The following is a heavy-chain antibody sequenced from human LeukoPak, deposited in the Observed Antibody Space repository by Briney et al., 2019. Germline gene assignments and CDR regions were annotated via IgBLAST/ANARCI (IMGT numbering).Heavy chain of an antibody. Sequence: GGSLRLSCAASGFTVSSNYMSWVRQAPGKGLEWVSVIYSGGSTYYADSVKGRFTISRDNSKNTLYLQMNSLRAEDTAVYYCARLKPDPYDSGGYYYPTKLRKNYYFDYWGQGTLVTVSS. CDR2: IYSGGST. D-gene: IGHD3-22*01. CDR3: ARLKPDPYDSGGYYYPTKLRKNYYFDY. J-gene: IGHJ4*02. V-gene: IGHV3-53*01. CDR1: GFTVSSNY.